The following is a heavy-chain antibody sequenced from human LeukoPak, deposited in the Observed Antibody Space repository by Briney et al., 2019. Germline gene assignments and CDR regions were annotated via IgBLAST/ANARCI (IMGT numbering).Heavy chain of an antibody. CDR1: GFTFNSYG. Sequence: HTGGSLRLSCAASGFTFNSYGMHWVRQAPGKGLEWVAFIRYDGSNKYYADSVKGRFTISRDNSKNTLYLQMNSLRAEDTAVYYCAKDLSRFLEWFNQLDYWGQGTLVTVSS. V-gene: IGHV3-30*02. CDR3: AKDLSRFLEWFNQLDY. J-gene: IGHJ4*02. D-gene: IGHD3-3*01. CDR2: IRYDGSNK.